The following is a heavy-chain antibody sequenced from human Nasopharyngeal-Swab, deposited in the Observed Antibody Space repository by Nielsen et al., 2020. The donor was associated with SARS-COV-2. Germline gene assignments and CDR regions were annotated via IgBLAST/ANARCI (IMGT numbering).Heavy chain of an antibody. Sequence: ASVQVSCKASGYTFTSYDINWVRQATGQGLAWMGWMNPNSGNTGYAQKFQGRVTITADESTSTAYMELSSLRSEDTAVYYCARGVGTWIQLWSDYYYYGMDVWGQGTTVTVSS. CDR3: ARGVGTWIQLWSDYYYYGMDV. V-gene: IGHV1-8*01. CDR1: GYTFTSYD. J-gene: IGHJ6*02. D-gene: IGHD5-18*01. CDR2: MNPNSGNT.